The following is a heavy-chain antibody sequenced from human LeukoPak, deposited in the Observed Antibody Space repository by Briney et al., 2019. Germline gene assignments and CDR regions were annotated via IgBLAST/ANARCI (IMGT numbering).Heavy chain of an antibody. CDR1: GDSISSGDYC. D-gene: IGHD6-13*01. V-gene: IGHV4-30-4*01. CDR3: ASSPRWS. Sequence: SQTLSLTCTVSGDSISSGDYCWSWIRQPPGKGLEWTGYIDYSGNTYYNPSLRSRLTISTDTSKNQFSLKLTSVTAADTAVYYCASSPRWSWGQGTLVTVSS. CDR2: IDYSGNT. J-gene: IGHJ5*02.